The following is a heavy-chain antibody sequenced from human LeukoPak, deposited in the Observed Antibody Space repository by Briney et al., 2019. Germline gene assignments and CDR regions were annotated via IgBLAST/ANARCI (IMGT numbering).Heavy chain of an antibody. CDR1: GFSFSSYW. J-gene: IGHJ4*02. Sequence: GGSLRLSCAASGFSFSSYWMNWVRQAPGKGLEWVSLISGSGAGTYYADSVKGRFTVSRDQSKKTLNLQMNSLRVEDAAVYYCAKDRRGYCSDGTCLGSFDFWGQGTLVTVSS. D-gene: IGHD2-15*01. V-gene: IGHV3-23*01. CDR2: ISGSGAGT. CDR3: AKDRRGYCSDGTCLGSFDF.